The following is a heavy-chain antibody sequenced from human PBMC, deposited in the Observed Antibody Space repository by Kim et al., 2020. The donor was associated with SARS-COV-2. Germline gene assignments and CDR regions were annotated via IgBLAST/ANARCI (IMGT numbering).Heavy chain of an antibody. V-gene: IGHV3-23*01. CDR3: AKDMTYGSGRYYRVEVES. D-gene: IGHD3-10*01. CDR2: ISGSGGDT. Sequence: GGSLRLSCAASGFTFNSYAMNWVRQTPGKGPEWVSAISGSGGDTYYTDSVKGRFTISRDNSKNTLFLQMNSLRAEDMAVYYCAKDMTYGSGRYYRVEVESSGRGPLLTVSS. J-gene: IGHJ4*02. CDR1: GFTFNSYA.